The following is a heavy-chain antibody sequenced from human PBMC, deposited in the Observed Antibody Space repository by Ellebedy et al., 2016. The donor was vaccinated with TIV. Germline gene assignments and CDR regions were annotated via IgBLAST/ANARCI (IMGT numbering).Heavy chain of an antibody. J-gene: IGHJ3*01. CDR2: LYPTGTT. CDR1: GVSITSHF. CDR3: ARHGPQWFDAFDL. V-gene: IGHV4-4*07. Sequence: PGGSLRLSCTVSGVSITSHFWTWIRQPAGKGLEWIGRLYPTGTTTHNPSFKSRVTVSRDTSKDQFSLKLNSMTAADTAVYFCARHGPQWFDAFDLWGPGTLVTVSS. D-gene: IGHD3-22*01.